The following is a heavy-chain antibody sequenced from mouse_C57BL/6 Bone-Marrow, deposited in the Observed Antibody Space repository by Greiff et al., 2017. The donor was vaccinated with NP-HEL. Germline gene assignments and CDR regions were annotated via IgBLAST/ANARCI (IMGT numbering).Heavy chain of an antibody. CDR1: GYTFTSYG. Sequence: VKVVESGAELARPGASVKLSCKASGYTFTSYGISWVKQRTGQGLEWIGEIYPRSGNTYYNEKFKGKATLTADKSSSTAYMELRSLTSEDSAVYFCARSVGWLYYYAMDYWGQGTSVTVSS. D-gene: IGHD2-3*01. CDR3: ARSVGWLYYYAMDY. J-gene: IGHJ4*01. V-gene: IGHV1-81*01. CDR2: IYPRSGNT.